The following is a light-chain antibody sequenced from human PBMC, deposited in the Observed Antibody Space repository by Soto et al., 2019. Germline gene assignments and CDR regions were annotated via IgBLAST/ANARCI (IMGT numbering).Light chain of an antibody. CDR1: QSVNKAY. CDR3: QQRSKWRT. J-gene: IGKJ1*01. V-gene: IGKV3D-20*02. Sequence: EIVLTHSPGTLLLSPWDGAALSVRASQSVNKAYLVWYQVKPGQAPRRLIYGASSRATGIPDRFSGRGFGTDFTLTISRLEPEDFAVYYCQQRSKWRTFGQGTKVDIK. CDR2: GAS.